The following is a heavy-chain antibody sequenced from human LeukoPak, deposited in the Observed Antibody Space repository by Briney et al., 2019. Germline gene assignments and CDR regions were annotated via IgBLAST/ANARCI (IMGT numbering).Heavy chain of an antibody. CDR1: GGTFRSYA. CDR3: ATDPKFPPRAI. Sequence: SVKVSCKASGGTFRSYAISWVRPAPGQGLEWVGGIIHIFGTANYAQKFQGRVTITTDESTSTAYMELSSLRSEDTAVYYCATDPKFPPRAIWGQGTMVTVSS. J-gene: IGHJ3*02. CDR2: IIHIFGTA. V-gene: IGHV1-69*05. D-gene: IGHD2-21*01.